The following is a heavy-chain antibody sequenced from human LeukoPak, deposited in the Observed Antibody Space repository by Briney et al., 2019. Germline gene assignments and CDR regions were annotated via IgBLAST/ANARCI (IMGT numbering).Heavy chain of an antibody. D-gene: IGHD3-9*01. CDR1: GYTFTGYY. Sequence: GASVKVSCKASGYTFTGYYMHWVRQAPGQGLEWMGWINPNSGGTNYAQKFQGRVTMTRDTSISTAYMELSNLRSDDTAVYYCARSIGLTGGGVDVWGQGTTVTVSS. J-gene: IGHJ6*02. V-gene: IGHV1-2*02. CDR2: INPNSGGT. CDR3: ARSIGLTGGGVDV.